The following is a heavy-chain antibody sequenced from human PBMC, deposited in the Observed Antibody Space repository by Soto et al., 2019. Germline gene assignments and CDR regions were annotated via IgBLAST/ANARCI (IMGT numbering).Heavy chain of an antibody. D-gene: IGHD5-18*01. CDR3: ARGPSTWIRNAFDI. CDR1: GFTFSSYW. Sequence: GGSLRLSCAASGFTFSSYWMSWVRQAPGKGLEWVANIKQDGSEKYYVDSVKGRFIISRDNAKNSLYLQMNSLRAEDTVVYYCARGPSTWIRNAFDIWGQGTMVTVSS. CDR2: IKQDGSEK. V-gene: IGHV3-7*01. J-gene: IGHJ3*02.